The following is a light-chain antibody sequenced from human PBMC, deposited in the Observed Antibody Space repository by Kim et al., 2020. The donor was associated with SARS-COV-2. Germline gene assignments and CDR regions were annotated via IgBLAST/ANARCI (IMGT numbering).Light chain of an antibody. V-gene: IGLV2-14*04. J-gene: IGLJ1*01. Sequence: QSITISRPGTSSDVGGHNYVSWYPQHPHKAPSIIIYGVDKRPSGVSTLFSGSKSGNTASLTISGLQAEDEADYYCSSYTSSSTYVFGTGTKVTVL. CDR1: SSDVGGHNY. CDR2: GVD. CDR3: SSYTSSSTYV.